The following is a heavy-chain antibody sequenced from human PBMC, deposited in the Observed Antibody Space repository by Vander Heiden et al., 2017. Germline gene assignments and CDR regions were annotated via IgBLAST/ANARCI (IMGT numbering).Heavy chain of an antibody. D-gene: IGHD2-21*01. CDR2: ISWNSGSI. Sequence: EVQLLESGGGLVQPGVSLRLSCPPSGFPFALYAMHWVRQAPGKGLEWVSGISWNSGSIGYADSVKGRFTISRDNAKNSLYLQMNSLRAEDTALYYCAKDIGRSIPKFNWFDPWGQGTLVTVSS. CDR3: AKDIGRSIPKFNWFDP. CDR1: GFPFALYA. J-gene: IGHJ5*02. V-gene: IGHV3-9*01.